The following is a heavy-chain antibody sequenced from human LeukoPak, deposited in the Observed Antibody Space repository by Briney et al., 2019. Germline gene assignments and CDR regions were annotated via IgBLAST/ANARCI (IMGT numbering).Heavy chain of an antibody. Sequence: GGSLRLSCAASGFTFSSYDMSWVRQAPGKGLEWVSAISGSGGSTYYADSVKGRFTISRDNSKNTLYLQMNSLRAEDTAFYYCARGKMVGATAWGGLDYWGQGTLVTVSS. CDR3: ARGKMVGATAWGGLDY. CDR1: GFTFSSYD. D-gene: IGHD1-26*01. J-gene: IGHJ4*02. V-gene: IGHV3-23*01. CDR2: ISGSGGST.